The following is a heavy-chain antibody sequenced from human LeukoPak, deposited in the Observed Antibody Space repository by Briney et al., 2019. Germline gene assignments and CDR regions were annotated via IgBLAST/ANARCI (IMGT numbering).Heavy chain of an antibody. V-gene: IGHV4-38-2*02. D-gene: IGHD1-26*01. Sequence: SETLSLTCTVSGYSINSGYYWGWIRQPPGKGLEWIASINHSGTTYYNPSLASRVSISVDTSKNQFSLRLTSVTVADTAVYYCAKDQTGWELGGTSSYYFYMDVWGKGTTVTISS. CDR2: INHSGTT. J-gene: IGHJ6*03. CDR3: AKDQTGWELGGTSSYYFYMDV. CDR1: GYSINSGYY.